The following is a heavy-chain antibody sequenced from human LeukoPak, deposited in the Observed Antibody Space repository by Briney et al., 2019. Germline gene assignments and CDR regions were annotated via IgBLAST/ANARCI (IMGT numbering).Heavy chain of an antibody. CDR1: GGSISSYY. J-gene: IGHJ4*02. D-gene: IGHD1-26*01. Sequence: SETLSLTCTVSGGSISSYYWSWIRQPPWKGLEWIGYIYYSGNTNYNPSLKSRVTISVDTSKNQFSLKLSSVTAADTAVYYCARDPGRQGYYIWGQGTLVTVSS. CDR3: ARDPGRQGYYI. V-gene: IGHV4-59*01. CDR2: IYYSGNT.